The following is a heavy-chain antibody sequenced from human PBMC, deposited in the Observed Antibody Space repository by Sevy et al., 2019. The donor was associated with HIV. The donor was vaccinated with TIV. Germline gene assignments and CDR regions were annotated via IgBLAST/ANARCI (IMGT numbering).Heavy chain of an antibody. CDR3: AKDSVAVAGPDPFDY. Sequence: GGSLRLSCVASGFTFSSYAMSWVRQAPGKGLEWVSAISGSGGSTYYADSVKGRFTISRDNSKNTLYLQMNSLRAEDTAVYYCAKDSVAVAGPDPFDYWGQGTLVTVSS. CDR2: ISGSGGST. D-gene: IGHD6-19*01. J-gene: IGHJ4*02. V-gene: IGHV3-23*01. CDR1: GFTFSSYA.